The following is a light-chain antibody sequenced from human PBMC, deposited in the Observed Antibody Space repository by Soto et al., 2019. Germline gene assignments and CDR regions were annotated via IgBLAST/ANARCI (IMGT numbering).Light chain of an antibody. V-gene: IGLV2-14*03. CDR1: SSDVGGYNY. CDR2: DVN. Sequence: QSVLTQPASVSGSPGQSITISCTGTSSDVGGYNYVSWYQQHPGKAPKLMIYDVNIRPSGISGRFSGSKSGNTASLIISGLQAEDEADYYCYSYTSSSTRVFGGGTKVTV. J-gene: IGLJ3*02. CDR3: YSYTSSSTRV.